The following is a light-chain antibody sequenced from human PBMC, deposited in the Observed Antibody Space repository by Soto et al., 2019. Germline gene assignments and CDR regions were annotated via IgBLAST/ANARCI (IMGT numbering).Light chain of an antibody. Sequence: DIVMTPSPLSLPVTPGEPASISCRSSQSLLHSNGYNYLDWYLQKPGQSPQLLIYLGSNRASGVPDRFSGSGSGTDFTLKISRVEAEDVGVYYCMQALQPLWTFGQGTKVEIK. CDR3: MQALQPLWT. CDR1: QSLLHSNGYNY. CDR2: LGS. V-gene: IGKV2-28*01. J-gene: IGKJ1*01.